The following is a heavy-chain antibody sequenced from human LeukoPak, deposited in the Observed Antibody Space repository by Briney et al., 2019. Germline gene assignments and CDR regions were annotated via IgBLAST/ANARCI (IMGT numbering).Heavy chain of an antibody. D-gene: IGHD1-26*01. CDR2: INPNSGGT. CDR1: GYTFTGYY. CDR3: ARGLGGATPYFQH. V-gene: IGHV1-2*02. J-gene: IGHJ1*01. Sequence: GASVKVSSKASGYTFTGYYMHWVRQAPGQGLEWMGWINPNSGGTNYAQKFQDRVTMTRDTSISTAYMELSRLRSDDTAVYYCARGLGGATPYFQHWGQGTLVTVSS.